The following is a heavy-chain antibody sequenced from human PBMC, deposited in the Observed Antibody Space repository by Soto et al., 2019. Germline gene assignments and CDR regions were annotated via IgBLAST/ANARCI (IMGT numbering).Heavy chain of an antibody. Sequence: QVQLVESGGGLVKPGGSLRLSCAASGFTFSDYYMSWIRQAPGKGLEWVSYISSSGSTIYYADSVKGRFTISRDNAKNSLYLQMNSLRAEDTAVYYGAGTLPDIVVVPAAMGPFDYWGQGTLVTVSS. CDR1: GFTFSDYY. V-gene: IGHV3-11*01. CDR3: AGTLPDIVVVPAAMGPFDY. D-gene: IGHD2-2*01. CDR2: ISSSGSTI. J-gene: IGHJ4*02.